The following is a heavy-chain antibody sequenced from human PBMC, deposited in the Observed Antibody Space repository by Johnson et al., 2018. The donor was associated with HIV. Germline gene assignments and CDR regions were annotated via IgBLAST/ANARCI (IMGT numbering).Heavy chain of an antibody. CDR2: INQDESNK. J-gene: IGHJ3*02. CDR1: GFSFSDSW. D-gene: IGHD6-6*01. Sequence: VQLVESGGGVVRPGGSLRLSCAASGFSFSDSWMSWVRQAPGKGLELVGNINQDESNKGYVDSVKGRFTMSRDNAKNSLYLQMNSLRGEHTGVYYCARGRDQQLAGGAFDIWGQGTMLIVSS. CDR3: ARGRDQQLAGGAFDI. V-gene: IGHV3-7*02.